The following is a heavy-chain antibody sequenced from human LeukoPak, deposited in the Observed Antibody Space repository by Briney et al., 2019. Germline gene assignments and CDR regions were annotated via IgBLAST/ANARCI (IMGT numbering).Heavy chain of an antibody. CDR3: ARYYSGSYYNNWFDP. CDR1: GGSISSGGYS. D-gene: IGHD3-10*01. CDR2: IYHSGST. Sequence: SQTLSLTCAVSGGSISSGGYSWSWIRQPPGKGLEWIGYIYHSGSTYYNPSLKSRVTISVDRSKNQFSLKLSSVTAADTAVYYCARYYSGSYYNNWFDPWGQGTLVTVPS. J-gene: IGHJ5*02. V-gene: IGHV4-30-2*01.